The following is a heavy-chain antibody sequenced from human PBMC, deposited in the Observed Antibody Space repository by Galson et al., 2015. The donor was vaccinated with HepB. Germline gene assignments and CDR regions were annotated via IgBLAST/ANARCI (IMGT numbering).Heavy chain of an antibody. CDR2: ISSSSSYI. D-gene: IGHD3-22*01. CDR3: ARGLLSSGYYYFDY. CDR1: GFTFSSYS. Sequence: SLRLSCAASGFTFSSYSMNWVRQAPGKGLEWVSSISSSSSYIYYADSVKGRFAISRDNAKNSLYLQMNSLRAEDTAVYYCARGLLSSGYYYFDYWGQGTLVTVSS. V-gene: IGHV3-21*01. J-gene: IGHJ4*02.